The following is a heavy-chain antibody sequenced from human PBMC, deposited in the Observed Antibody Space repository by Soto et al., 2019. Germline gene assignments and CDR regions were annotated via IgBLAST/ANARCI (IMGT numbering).Heavy chain of an antibody. J-gene: IGHJ6*02. D-gene: IGHD2-8*02. Sequence: GGSLRLSCAASGFTFSSYGMHWVRQAPGKGLEWVAAISYDGSNKYYADSVKGRFTISRDNSKNTLYLQMNSLRAEDTAVYYCAKAVVFYYYGMDVWGQGATVTVSS. V-gene: IGHV3-30*18. CDR1: GFTFSSYG. CDR2: ISYDGSNK. CDR3: AKAVVFYYYGMDV.